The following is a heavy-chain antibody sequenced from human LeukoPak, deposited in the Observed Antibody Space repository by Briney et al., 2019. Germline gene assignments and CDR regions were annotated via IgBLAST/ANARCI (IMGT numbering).Heavy chain of an antibody. V-gene: IGHV4-31*03. CDR3: ASGATLPTDY. Sequence: SQTLSLTCTVSGGSISSGGYSWSWIRQHPGKGLEWIGYIYYSGSTYYNPSLKSRVTISVDTSKNQFSLKLSSVTAADTAVYYCASGATLPTDYWGQGTLVTVSS. D-gene: IGHD2-15*01. J-gene: IGHJ4*02. CDR1: GGSISSGGYS. CDR2: IYYSGST.